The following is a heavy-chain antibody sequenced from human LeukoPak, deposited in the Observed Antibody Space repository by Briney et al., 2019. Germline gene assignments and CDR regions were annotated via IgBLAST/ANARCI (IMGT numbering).Heavy chain of an antibody. CDR1: GGSFSGYY. CDR3: ARAKNTMVRGVPNWFDP. V-gene: IGHV4-34*01. Sequence: PSETLSLTCAVYGGSFSGYYWSWIRQPPGKGLERIGEINHSGSTNYNPSLKSRVTISVDTSKNQFSLKLSSVTAADTAVYYCARAKNTMVRGVPNWFDPWGQGTLVTVSS. CDR2: INHSGST. J-gene: IGHJ5*02. D-gene: IGHD3-10*01.